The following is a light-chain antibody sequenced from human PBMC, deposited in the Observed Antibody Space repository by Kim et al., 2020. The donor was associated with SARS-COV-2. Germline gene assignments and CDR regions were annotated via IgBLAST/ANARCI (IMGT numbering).Light chain of an antibody. J-gene: IGKJ4*01. CDR3: QQRDNWPPGAT. V-gene: IGKV3-11*01. Sequence: SPGERATLSCRASQSVSRYLAWYQQKPGQAPRLLIYDISNRATGIPARFSGSGSGTDFTLTISSLEPEDFAVYYCQQRDNWPPGATFGGGTKVESN. CDR2: DIS. CDR1: QSVSRY.